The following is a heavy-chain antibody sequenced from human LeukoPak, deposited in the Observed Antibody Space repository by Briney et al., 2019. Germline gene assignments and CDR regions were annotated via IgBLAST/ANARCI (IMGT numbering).Heavy chain of an antibody. CDR1: GFSLSNYW. CDR2: INQDGSDK. Sequence: AGGSLRLSCAASGFSLSNYWMSWVRPAPGKGLEWVANINQDGSDKYYVDSVMGRFTISKDNAKNSVYLQMNSLRPEDTAIYYCAWYGVTHGLDVWGQGTTVTVSS. J-gene: IGHJ6*02. D-gene: IGHD3-10*01. V-gene: IGHV3-7*01. CDR3: AWYGVTHGLDV.